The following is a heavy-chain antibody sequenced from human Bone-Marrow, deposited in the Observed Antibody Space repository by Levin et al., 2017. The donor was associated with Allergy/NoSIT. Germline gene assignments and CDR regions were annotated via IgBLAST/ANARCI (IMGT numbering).Heavy chain of an antibody. CDR3: ARDGVD. Sequence: SETLSLTCTVSGGSLSSGSSYWNWVRQPPGKGLEWIGYIYYSGSTDYNPSLKSRVTISADTSKNQFSLKLSSVTAADTAIYYCARDGVDWGQGTLVTVSS. V-gene: IGHV4-61*01. CDR2: IYYSGST. J-gene: IGHJ4*02. D-gene: IGHD3-16*01. CDR1: GGSLSSGSSY.